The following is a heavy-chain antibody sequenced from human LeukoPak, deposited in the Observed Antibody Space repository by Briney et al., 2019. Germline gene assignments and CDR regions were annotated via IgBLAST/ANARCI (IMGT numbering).Heavy chain of an antibody. V-gene: IGHV7-4-1*02. CDR3: ARDPPNCSGGSCYLSGYFDY. CDR2: INTNTGNP. CDR1: GYTFTSYA. J-gene: IGHJ4*02. Sequence: ASVKVSCKASGYTFTSYAMNWVRQAPGQGLEWMGWINTNTGNPTYAQGFTGRFVFSLDTSVSTAYLQISSLKAEGTAVYYCARDPPNCSGGSCYLSGYFDYWGQGTLVTVSS. D-gene: IGHD2-15*01.